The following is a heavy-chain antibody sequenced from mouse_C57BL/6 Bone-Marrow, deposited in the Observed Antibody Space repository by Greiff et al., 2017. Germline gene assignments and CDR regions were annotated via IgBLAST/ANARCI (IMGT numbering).Heavy chain of an antibody. CDR2: IYPRSGNT. V-gene: IGHV1-81*01. Sequence: VQLVESGAELARPGASVKLSCKASGYTFTSYGISWVKQRTGQGLEWIGEIYPRSGNTYYNEKFKGKATLTADKSSSTEYMELRSLTSEDSAVYFCARGGGNSWYFDVWGTETTVTVSS. CDR1: GYTFTSYG. D-gene: IGHD2-1*01. CDR3: ARGGGNSWYFDV. J-gene: IGHJ1*03.